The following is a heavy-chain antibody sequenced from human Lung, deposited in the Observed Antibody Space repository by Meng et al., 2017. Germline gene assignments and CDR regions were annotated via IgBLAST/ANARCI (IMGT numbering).Heavy chain of an antibody. Sequence: QVQLQQWGAGLLKPSAPLSLTCVVSGGSFSDYYGSWIRQPPGKGLEWIGEINHSGSTNYNPSLESRATISVDTSQNNLSLKLSSVTAADSAVYYCARGPTTMAHDFDYWGQGTLVTVSS. CDR1: GGSFSDYY. J-gene: IGHJ4*02. V-gene: IGHV4-34*01. CDR2: INHSGST. D-gene: IGHD4-11*01. CDR3: ARGPTTMAHDFDY.